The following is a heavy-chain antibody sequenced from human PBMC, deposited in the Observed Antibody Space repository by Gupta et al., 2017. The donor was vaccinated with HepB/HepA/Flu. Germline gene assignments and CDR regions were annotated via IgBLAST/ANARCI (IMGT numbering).Heavy chain of an antibody. CDR2: IPYDGSNK. CDR1: GFTFSSYA. CDR3: AREGHEYYDFGSGYYRRGYYYGMDV. J-gene: IGHJ6*02. Sequence: QVQLVESGGGVVQPGRFLRLSCAASGFTFSSYAMHWVRQAPGKGLEWVAVIPYDGSNKYYADSVKGRCTISRDNSKNTLYLQMNSLRAEDTAVYYCAREGHEYYDFGSGYYRRGYYYGMDVWGQGTTVTGSS. V-gene: IGHV3-30*04. D-gene: IGHD3-3*01.